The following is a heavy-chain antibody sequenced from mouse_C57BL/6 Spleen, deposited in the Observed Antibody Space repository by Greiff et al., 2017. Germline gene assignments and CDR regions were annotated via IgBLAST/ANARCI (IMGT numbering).Heavy chain of an antibody. CDR2: IYPRSGNT. V-gene: IGHV1-81*01. D-gene: IGHD2-4*01. CDR3: ARGGGLRPDYYAMDY. CDR1: GYTFTSYG. J-gene: IGHJ4*01. Sequence: VMLVESGAELARPGASVKLSCKASGYTFTSYGISWVKQRTGQGLEWIGEIYPRSGNTYYNEKFKGKATLTADKSSSTAYMELRSLTSEDSAVYFCARGGGLRPDYYAMDYWGQGTSVTVSS.